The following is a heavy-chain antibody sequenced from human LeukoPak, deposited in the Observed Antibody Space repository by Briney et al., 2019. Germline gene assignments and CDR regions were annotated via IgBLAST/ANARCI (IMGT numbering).Heavy chain of an antibody. Sequence: GASVKVSCKASGGTFSSYAISWVRQTPGEGLEWMGGIIPIFDTANYAQKFQGRVTIATDESTSTAYTELSSLRSEDTAVYYCASKVVGTTYFDYWGQGTLVTVSS. CDR3: ASKVVGTTYFDY. J-gene: IGHJ4*02. CDR1: GGTFSSYA. CDR2: IIPIFDTA. D-gene: IGHD1-26*01. V-gene: IGHV1-69*05.